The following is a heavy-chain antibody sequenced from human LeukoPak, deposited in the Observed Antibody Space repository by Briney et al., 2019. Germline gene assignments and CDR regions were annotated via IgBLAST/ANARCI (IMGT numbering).Heavy chain of an antibody. V-gene: IGHV3-9*01. J-gene: IGHJ4*02. CDR3: ACIAVAGPRDY. CDR2: ISWSSGSI. Sequence: GRSLRLSCAASGFTFDDYAMHWVRQAPGKGLEWVSGISWSSGSIGYADSVKGRFTISRDNAKNSLYLQMNSLRAEDTALYYCACIAVAGPRDYWGQGTLVTVSS. D-gene: IGHD6-19*01. CDR1: GFTFDDYA.